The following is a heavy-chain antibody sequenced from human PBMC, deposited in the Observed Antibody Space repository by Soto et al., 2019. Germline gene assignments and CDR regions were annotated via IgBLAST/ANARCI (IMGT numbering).Heavy chain of an antibody. V-gene: IGHV1-2*04. J-gene: IGHJ6*02. CDR1: GYTFTSDY. CDR2: INPNSGGT. D-gene: IGHD3-10*01. Sequence: GASVKVSCKASGYTFTSDYMHWVRQAPGQGLEWMGWINPNSGGTNYAQKFQGWVTMTRDTSISTAYMELSRLRSDDTAVYYCARGGHYYGSGSYYAKGVGMEVWGQGTTVTVSS. CDR3: ARGGHYYGSGSYYAKGVGMEV.